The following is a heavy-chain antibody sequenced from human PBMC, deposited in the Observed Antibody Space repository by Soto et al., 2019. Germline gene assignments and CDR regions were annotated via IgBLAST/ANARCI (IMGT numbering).Heavy chain of an antibody. Sequence: PGGSLRLSCAASGFTFSSYSMNWVRQAPGKGLEWVSYISSSSSTIYYADSVKGRFTISRDNSKNTLYLQMNSLRAEDTAVYYCAKDTPYRNYDRAYGEFDPWDQGTLVTVSS. CDR2: ISSSSSTI. D-gene: IGHD4-4*01. V-gene: IGHV3-48*01. CDR1: GFTFSSYS. J-gene: IGHJ5*02. CDR3: AKDTPYRNYDRAYGEFDP.